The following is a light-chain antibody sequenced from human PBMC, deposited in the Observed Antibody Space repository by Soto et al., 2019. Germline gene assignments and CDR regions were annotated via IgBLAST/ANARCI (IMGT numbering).Light chain of an antibody. CDR2: DDS. Sequence: DIQMTQSPSTLSASVGDRVTITCRASQSVTGWLAWYQQKPGEAPKLLIYDDSTLASGVPSRFSGSGSVTQFTLTISSLQPDDSATYYCQQYHSYSPYTFGQGTKLEIK. CDR1: QSVTGW. J-gene: IGKJ2*01. CDR3: QQYHSYSPYT. V-gene: IGKV1-5*01.